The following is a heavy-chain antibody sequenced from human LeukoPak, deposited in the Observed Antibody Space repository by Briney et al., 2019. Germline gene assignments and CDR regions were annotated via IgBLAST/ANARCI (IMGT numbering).Heavy chain of an antibody. J-gene: IGHJ4*02. CDR3: ARIWDEKCFDY. CDR1: GGSFSGYY. V-gene: IGHV4-34*01. CDR2: INHSGST. D-gene: IGHD3-16*01. Sequence: SETLPLTCAVYGGSFSGYYWSWIRQPPGKGLEWIGEINHSGSTNYNPSLKSRVTISVDTSKNQFSLKLSSVAAADTAVYYCARIWDEKCFDYWGQGTLVTVSS.